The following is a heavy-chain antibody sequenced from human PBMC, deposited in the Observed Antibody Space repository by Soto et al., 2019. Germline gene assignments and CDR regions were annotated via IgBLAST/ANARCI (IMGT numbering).Heavy chain of an antibody. CDR3: ARTEMATIGDFDY. CDR2: INHSGST. J-gene: IGHJ4*02. Sequence: SETLSLTCAVYGGSFSGYYWIWIRQPPGKGLEWIGEINHSGSTNYNPSLKSRVTISVDTSKNQFSLKLSSVTAADTAVYYCARTEMATIGDFDYWGQGTLVTVSS. CDR1: GGSFSGYY. V-gene: IGHV4-34*01. D-gene: IGHD5-12*01.